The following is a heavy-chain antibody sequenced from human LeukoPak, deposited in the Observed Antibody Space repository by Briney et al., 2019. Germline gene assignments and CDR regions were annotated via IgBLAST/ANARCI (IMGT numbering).Heavy chain of an antibody. CDR2: ISPGDSVT. J-gene: IGHJ5*02. CDR1: GYSFSTYW. D-gene: IGHD3-22*01. V-gene: IGHV5-51*01. Sequence: GESLKISCKGSGYSFSTYWIGWVRQVPGKGLEWMGIISPGDSVTRYSPSFQGQVTISADKSITTAYLQWSSLKASDTAMYYCARHKDRNWFDPWGQGTLVTVSS. CDR3: ARHKDRNWFDP.